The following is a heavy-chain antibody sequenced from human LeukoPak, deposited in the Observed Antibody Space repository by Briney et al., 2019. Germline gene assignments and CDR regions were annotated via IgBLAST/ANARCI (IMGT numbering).Heavy chain of an antibody. CDR1: GFTFDDYA. D-gene: IGHD3-3*01. Sequence: GGSLRLSCAASGFTFDDYAMHWVRHAPGKGLEWVSGISWNSGSIGYADSVKGRFTISRDNAKNSLYLQMNSLRTEDTAVYYCARGFPNYYGMDVWGQGTTVTVSS. CDR2: ISWNSGSI. J-gene: IGHJ6*02. V-gene: IGHV3-9*01. CDR3: ARGFPNYYGMDV.